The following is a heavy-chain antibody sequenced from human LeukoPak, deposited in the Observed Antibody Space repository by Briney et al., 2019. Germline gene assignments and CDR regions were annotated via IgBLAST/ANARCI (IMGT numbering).Heavy chain of an antibody. D-gene: IGHD3/OR15-3a*01. Sequence: RAGGSLRLSCAASGFTFSSYAMHWVRQAPGKGLEGVAVISYEGSNKYYADSVKGRFTISRDHSNNPLYLQMNSLRAEDTAVYYCAKGEGWTPAYYFDYWGQGTLVTVSS. J-gene: IGHJ4*02. CDR3: AKGEGWTPAYYFDY. CDR1: GFTFSSYA. V-gene: IGHV3-30-3*02. CDR2: ISYEGSNK.